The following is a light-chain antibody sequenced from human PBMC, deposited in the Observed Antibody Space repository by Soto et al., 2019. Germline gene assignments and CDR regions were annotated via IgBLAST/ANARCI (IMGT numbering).Light chain of an antibody. J-gene: IGLJ7*01. CDR3: ATWDDSLSGQAV. CDR2: RNN. V-gene: IGLV1-47*01. CDR1: SSNIGSYF. Sequence: QSVVTQPPSASGTPGQRVTSSCSGSSSNIGSYFVYWYQQVPVTAPKLLIYRNNLRPSGVPDRFSGSKSGTSSSLAISDLRSEDEADYYCATWDDSLSGQAVFGGGNQLTVL.